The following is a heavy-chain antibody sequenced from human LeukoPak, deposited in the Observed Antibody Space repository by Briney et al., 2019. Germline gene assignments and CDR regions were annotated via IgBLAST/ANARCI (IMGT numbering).Heavy chain of an antibody. D-gene: IGHD3-22*01. CDR1: GGTFSSYA. CDR3: ARDYYDSSGYYKFDY. V-gene: IGHV1-69*13. J-gene: IGHJ4*02. Sequence: GASVKVSCKASGGTFSSYAISWVRQAPGQGLEWMGWIIPIFGTANYAQKFQGRVTITADESTSTAYMELSSLRSEDTAVYYCARDYYDSSGYYKFDYWGQGTLVTVSS. CDR2: IIPIFGTA.